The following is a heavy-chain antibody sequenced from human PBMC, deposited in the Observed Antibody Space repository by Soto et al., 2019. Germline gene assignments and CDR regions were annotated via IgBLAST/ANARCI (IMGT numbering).Heavy chain of an antibody. D-gene: IGHD3-22*01. J-gene: IGHJ6*02. Sequence: SVKVSCEASGGTFSRYAISWVLQAPGEGLEWMGGIIPIFGTANYAQKFQGRVTITADKSTSTAYMELSSLRSEDTAVYYCARGGYYDSSGDYYYYGMDVWGQGTTVTVSS. CDR1: GGTFSRYA. CDR2: IIPIFGTA. V-gene: IGHV1-69*06. CDR3: ARGGYYDSSGDYYYYGMDV.